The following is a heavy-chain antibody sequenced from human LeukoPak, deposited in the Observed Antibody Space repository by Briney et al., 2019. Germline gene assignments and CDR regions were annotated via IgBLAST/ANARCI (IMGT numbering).Heavy chain of an antibody. CDR3: ARVLAGYSGYVDY. CDR2: IYHSGST. D-gene: IGHD1-26*01. Sequence: SETLSLTCAVSGYSISSGYSWGWIRQPPGKGLEWIGSIYHSGSTYYNPSLKSRVTISVDTSKNQFSLKLSSVTAADTAVYYCARVLAGYSGYVDYWGQGTLVTVSS. V-gene: IGHV4-38-2*01. CDR1: GYSISSGYS. J-gene: IGHJ4*02.